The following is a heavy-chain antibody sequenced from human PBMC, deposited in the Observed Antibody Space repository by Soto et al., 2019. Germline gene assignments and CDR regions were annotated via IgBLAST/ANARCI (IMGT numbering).Heavy chain of an antibody. CDR3: AMLGGWSGGSSGMDV. Sequence: EVQLVESGGGLVQPGGSLRLSCAASGLIFSDYHMDWVRQAPGKGLEWVGRIRRKANSYTTEYAASVNGRFTISRDDSKNSLYLQMNSPKSEDTAVYYCAMLGGWSGGSSGMDVWGQGTTVTVSS. J-gene: IGHJ6*02. D-gene: IGHD6-19*01. CDR1: GLIFSDYH. V-gene: IGHV3-72*01. CDR2: IRRKANSYTT.